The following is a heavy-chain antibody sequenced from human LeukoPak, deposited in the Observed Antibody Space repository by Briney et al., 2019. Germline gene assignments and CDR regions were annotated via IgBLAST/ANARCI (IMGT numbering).Heavy chain of an antibody. V-gene: IGHV4-34*01. Sequence: PSETLSLTCTVSGGSISSYYWSWIRQPPGKGLEWIGEINHSGSTNYNPSLKSRVTISVDTSKNQFSLKLSSVTAADTAVYYCARCGGVTMVRGAPRLFDYWGQGTLVTVSS. CDR1: GGSISSYY. J-gene: IGHJ4*02. CDR3: ARCGGVTMVRGAPRLFDY. D-gene: IGHD3-10*01. CDR2: INHSGST.